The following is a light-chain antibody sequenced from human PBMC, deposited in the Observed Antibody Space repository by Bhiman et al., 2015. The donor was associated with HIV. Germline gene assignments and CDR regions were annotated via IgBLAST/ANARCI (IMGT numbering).Light chain of an antibody. CDR3: AAWDDSVNGVV. J-gene: IGLJ2*01. V-gene: IGLV1-44*01. CDR1: TSNIGTSA. Sequence: QSVLTQPPSASGTPGQRVTISCSGKTSNIGTSAVHWYQHLPGAAPQLLIYRDDHRPSGVPDRFSGSKSDTSASLAISGLQAEDEADYYCAAWDDSVNGVVFGGGTKLTVL. CDR2: RDD.